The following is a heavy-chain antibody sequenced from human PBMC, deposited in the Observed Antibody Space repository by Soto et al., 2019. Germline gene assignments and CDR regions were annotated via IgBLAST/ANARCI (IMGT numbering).Heavy chain of an antibody. CDR1: VGSISSGGYD. CDR3: ARSGGDYGSQLDY. CDR2: IYYSGST. J-gene: IGHJ4*02. D-gene: IGHD4-17*01. Sequence: QVQLQESGPGLVKPSQTLSLTCTVSVGSISSGGYDWSWIRQHPGKGLEWIGYIYYSGSTYYNPSLKSRVTISVDTSKNQFSLKLSSVTAADTAVYYCARSGGDYGSQLDYWGQGTLVTVSS. V-gene: IGHV4-31*03.